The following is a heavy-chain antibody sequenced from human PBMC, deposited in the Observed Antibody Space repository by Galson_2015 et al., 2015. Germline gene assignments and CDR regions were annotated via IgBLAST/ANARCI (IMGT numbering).Heavy chain of an antibody. CDR3: AKDHSDFWSIYYPLFDY. J-gene: IGHJ4*02. V-gene: IGHV3-23*01. CDR2: ISGSGVIT. CDR1: GLTFSSYA. Sequence: SLRLSCADSGLTFSSYALSWVRQAPGKGLEWVSSISGSGVITDYADSVKGQFTISRDNSKNTLYLQMHSLRAEDTAVYYCAKDHSDFWSIYYPLFDYWGQGTLVTVSS. D-gene: IGHD3-3*01.